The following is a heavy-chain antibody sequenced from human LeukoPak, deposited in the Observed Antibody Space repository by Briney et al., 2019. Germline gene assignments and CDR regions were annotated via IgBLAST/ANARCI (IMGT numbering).Heavy chain of an antibody. V-gene: IGHV3-66*01. CDR1: GFTVSSNY. CDR3: ARETAVAFDY. J-gene: IGHJ4*02. CDR2: IYSGGST. D-gene: IGHD6-19*01. Sequence: PGGSLRLSCAASGFTVSSNYMSWVRQAPGKGLEWVSVIYSGGSTYYADSVKGRFTISRDNSKNTLYLQMNSPRAEDTAVYYCARETAVAFDYWGQGTLVTVSS.